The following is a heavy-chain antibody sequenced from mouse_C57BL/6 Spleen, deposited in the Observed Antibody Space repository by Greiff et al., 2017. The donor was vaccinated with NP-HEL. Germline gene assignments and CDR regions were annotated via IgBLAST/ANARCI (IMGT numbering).Heavy chain of an antibody. J-gene: IGHJ4*01. CDR1: GFSLTSYG. CDR3: AKKPSMDY. V-gene: IGHV2-2*01. Sequence: QVQLKESGPGLVQPSQSLSITCTVSGFSLTSYGVHWVRQSPGKGLEWLGVIWSGGSTDYNAAFISRLSISKDNSKKQVFFKMNRLQADGTTIYYCAKKPSMDYWGQGTSVTVSS. CDR2: IWSGGST.